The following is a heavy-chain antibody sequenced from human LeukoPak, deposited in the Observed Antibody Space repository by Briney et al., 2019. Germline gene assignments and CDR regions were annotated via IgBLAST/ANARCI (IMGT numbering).Heavy chain of an antibody. D-gene: IGHD3-10*01. J-gene: IGHJ3*02. CDR3: ASNPYYYGSGSQTPDAFDI. CDR2: ISSNGGST. CDR1: GFTFSSYA. Sequence: GGSLRLSCAASGFTFSSYAMHWVRQAPGKGLEYVSAISSNGGSTYYANSVKGRFTISRDNSKNTLYLQMGSLRAEDMAVYYCASNPYYYGSGSQTPDAFDIWGQGTMVTVSS. V-gene: IGHV3-64*01.